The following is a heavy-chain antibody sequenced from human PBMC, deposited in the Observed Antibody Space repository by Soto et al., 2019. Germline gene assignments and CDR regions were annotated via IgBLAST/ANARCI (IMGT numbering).Heavy chain of an antibody. Sequence: SVKVSCKASGYTFTSYGISWVRQAPGQGLEWMGGIIPIFGTANYAQKFQGRVTITADESTSTAYMELSSLRSEDTAVYYCARGGSLVRGVITAPYFDYWGQGTLVTVSS. V-gene: IGHV1-69*13. CDR3: ARGGSLVRGVITAPYFDY. CDR1: GYTFTSYG. D-gene: IGHD3-10*01. CDR2: IIPIFGTA. J-gene: IGHJ4*02.